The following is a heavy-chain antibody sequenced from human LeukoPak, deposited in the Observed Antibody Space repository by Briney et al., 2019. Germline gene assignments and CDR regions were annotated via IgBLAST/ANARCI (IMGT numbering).Heavy chain of an antibody. CDR3: AKDNGIVVVTATLDY. D-gene: IGHD2-21*02. CDR1: GFTFSSYG. J-gene: IGHJ4*02. Sequence: PGGSLRLSCAASGFTFSSYGMHWVRQAPGKGLEWVAVISYDGSNKYYADSVKGRFTISRDNSKNTLYLQMNSLRAEDTAVYYCAKDNGIVVVTATLDYWGQGTLVTVSS. CDR2: ISYDGSNK. V-gene: IGHV3-30*18.